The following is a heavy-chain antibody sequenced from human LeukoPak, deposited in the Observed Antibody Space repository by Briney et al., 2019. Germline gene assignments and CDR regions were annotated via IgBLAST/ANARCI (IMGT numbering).Heavy chain of an antibody. CDR1: GFTFSSYA. Sequence: PGRSLRLSCAASGFTFSSYAMHWVRQSPGKGLEWVAVISYDGSNKYYADSVKGRFTISRDNSKNTLYLQMNSLRAEDTAVYYCVSSYYYGSGSYYPDAFDIWGQGTMVTVSS. V-gene: IGHV3-30*04. CDR2: ISYDGSNK. J-gene: IGHJ3*02. CDR3: VSSYYYGSGSYYPDAFDI. D-gene: IGHD3-10*01.